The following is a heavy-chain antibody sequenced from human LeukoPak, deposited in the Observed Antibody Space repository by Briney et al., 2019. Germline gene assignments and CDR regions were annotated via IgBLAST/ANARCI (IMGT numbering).Heavy chain of an antibody. V-gene: IGHV1-69*01. J-gene: IGHJ4*02. Sequence: SVKVSYKASGGTFSSYAISWVRQAPGQGLEWMGGIIPIFGTANYAQKFQGRVTITADESTSTAYMELSSLRSEDTTVYFCATKVDYYDNSGYGQYFEYWGQGTLVTVS. CDR1: GGTFSSYA. CDR2: IIPIFGTA. CDR3: ATKVDYYDNSGYGQYFEY. D-gene: IGHD3-22*01.